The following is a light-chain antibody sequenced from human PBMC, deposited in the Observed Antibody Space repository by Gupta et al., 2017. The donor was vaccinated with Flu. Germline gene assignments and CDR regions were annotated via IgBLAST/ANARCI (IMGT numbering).Light chain of an antibody. Sequence: GTLSLSPGETATLSCRASQSVTSNYLAWYQQKPGQAPRLLIFGISSRATGIPDRFWGSGSGTDFTLTIKRLEPEDFAVYFCHQYWSSPVTFGGGTKVELK. CDR3: HQYWSSPVT. CDR2: GIS. CDR1: QSVTSNY. V-gene: IGKV3-20*01. J-gene: IGKJ4*01.